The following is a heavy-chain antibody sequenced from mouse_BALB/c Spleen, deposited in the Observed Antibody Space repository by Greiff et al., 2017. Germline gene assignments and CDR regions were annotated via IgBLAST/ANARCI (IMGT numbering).Heavy chain of an antibody. Sequence: EVKLVESGGGLVKPGGSLKLSCAASGFAFSSYDMSWVRQTPEKRLEWVAYISSGGGSTYYPDTVKGRFTISRDNAKNTLYLQMSSLKSEDTAMYYCARLGRYDEESAMDYWGQGTSVTVSS. V-gene: IGHV5-12-1*01. D-gene: IGHD2-14*01. CDR1: GFAFSSYD. CDR2: ISSGGGST. J-gene: IGHJ4*01. CDR3: ARLGRYDEESAMDY.